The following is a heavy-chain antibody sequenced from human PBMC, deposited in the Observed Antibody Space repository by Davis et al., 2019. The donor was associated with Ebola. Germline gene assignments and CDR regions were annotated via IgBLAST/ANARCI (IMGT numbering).Heavy chain of an antibody. Sequence: SVKVSCKASGGTFNSFAFNWVRQAPGQGLEWMGRFIPILGRANNVQKFQGRVNITADTSTSTVYMELSSLRSEDTAVYYCGGGWLVLPNYWGQGTLVTVSS. V-gene: IGHV1-69*04. CDR3: GGGWLVLPNY. CDR1: GGTFNSFA. CDR2: FIPILGRA. D-gene: IGHD6-19*01. J-gene: IGHJ4*02.